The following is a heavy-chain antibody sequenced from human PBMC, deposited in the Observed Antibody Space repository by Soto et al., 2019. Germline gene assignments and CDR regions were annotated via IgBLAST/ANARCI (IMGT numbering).Heavy chain of an antibody. CDR2: ISAYNGNT. V-gene: IGHV1-18*01. Sequence: QVQLVQSGAEVKKPGASVKVSCKASGYTFTSYGISWVRQAPGQGLEWMVWISAYNGNTNYAQKLRGRDTMPTDISTSKAYMELRSLRADDTAVYYCARGPEDSTFDLYFDHWGQGTLVTVSS. CDR1: GYTFTSYG. D-gene: IGHD2-2*01. CDR3: ARGPEDSTFDLYFDH. J-gene: IGHJ4*02.